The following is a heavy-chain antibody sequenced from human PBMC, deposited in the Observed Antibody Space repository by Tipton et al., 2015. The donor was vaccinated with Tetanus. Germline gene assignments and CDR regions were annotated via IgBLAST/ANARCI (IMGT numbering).Heavy chain of an antibody. CDR2: MNPSSGNT. CDR1: GYKFINYD. CDR3: GRASGYHYGSGSYYSGEDY. D-gene: IGHD3-10*01. V-gene: IGHV1-8*01. Sequence: QLVQSGAEQRKPGASVKVSCKASGYKFINYDIIWVRQVDGEGLEWMGWMNPSSGNTGFAQKFQGRVTMTSSSAITTAYMEVRSLTYDDTAVYYCGRASGYHYGSGSYYSGEDYWGQGTLVTVSS. J-gene: IGHJ4*02.